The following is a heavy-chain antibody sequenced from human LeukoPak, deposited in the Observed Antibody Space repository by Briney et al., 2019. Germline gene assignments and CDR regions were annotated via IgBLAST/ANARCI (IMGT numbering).Heavy chain of an antibody. Sequence: SSETLSLTCAVYGGSFSGYYWSWIRQPPGKGLEWIGEINHSGSTNYNPSLKSRVTISVDTSKNQFSLKLSSVTAADTAVYYCARDRYYSMDVWGQGTTVTVSS. CDR3: ARDRYYSMDV. CDR2: INHSGST. V-gene: IGHV4-34*01. CDR1: GGSFSGYY. J-gene: IGHJ6*02.